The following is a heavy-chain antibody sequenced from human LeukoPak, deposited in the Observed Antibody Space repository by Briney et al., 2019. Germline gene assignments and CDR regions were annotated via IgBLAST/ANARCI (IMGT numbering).Heavy chain of an antibody. Sequence: GGSLRLSCAASGFTFSNAWMTWVRQAPGKGLEWVGRIKSKTDGGTTDYAAPVKGRFTISRDDPKNTLYLQMNSLKTEDTAVYYCTTDLLRYFDWLRFDPWGQGTLVTVSS. V-gene: IGHV3-15*01. CDR1: GFTFSNAW. CDR3: TTDLLRYFDWLRFDP. CDR2: IKSKTDGGTT. D-gene: IGHD3-9*01. J-gene: IGHJ5*02.